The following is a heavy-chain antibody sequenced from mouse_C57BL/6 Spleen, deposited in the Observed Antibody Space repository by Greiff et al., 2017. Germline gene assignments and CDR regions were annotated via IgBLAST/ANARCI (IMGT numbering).Heavy chain of an antibody. Sequence: EVQVVESGGGLVKPGGSLKLSCAASGFTFSSYTMSWVRQTPEKRLEWVATISGGGGNTYYPDSVKGRFTISRDNAKNTLYLQMSSLRSEDTAVYYCARHVGYYGYFDVWGTGTTVTVSS. CDR1: GFTFSSYT. V-gene: IGHV5-9*04. CDR3: ARHVGYYGYFDV. D-gene: IGHD2-2*01. CDR2: ISGGGGNT. J-gene: IGHJ1*03.